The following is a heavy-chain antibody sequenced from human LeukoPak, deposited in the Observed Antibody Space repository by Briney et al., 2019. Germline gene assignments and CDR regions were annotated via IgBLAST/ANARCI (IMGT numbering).Heavy chain of an antibody. CDR2: ISGSGGST. J-gene: IGHJ4*02. CDR1: GFTFSSYA. CDR3: AKVPPYYYDSSGYYLGY. D-gene: IGHD3-22*01. Sequence: GGSLRLSCAASGFTFSSYAMSWVRQAPGKGLEWVSAISGSGGSTYYADSVEGRFTISRDNSKNTLYLQMNSLRAEDTAVYYCAKVPPYYYDSSGYYLGYWGQGTLVTVSS. V-gene: IGHV3-23*01.